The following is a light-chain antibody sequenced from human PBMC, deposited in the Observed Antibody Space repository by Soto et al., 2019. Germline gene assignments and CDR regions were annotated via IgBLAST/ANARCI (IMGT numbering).Light chain of an antibody. V-gene: IGLV2-14*01. CDR1: NSDVGAYNY. Sequence: QSALTQPASVSGSPGQSITIYCTGTNSDVGAYNYVSWYQEHPGKAPKLIIYEVNDRPSGVSPRFSASKSANTASLTISGLQPDDEADYYCCSYTTDNTWVFGGGTQLTVL. CDR2: EVN. CDR3: CSYTTDNTWV. J-gene: IGLJ3*02.